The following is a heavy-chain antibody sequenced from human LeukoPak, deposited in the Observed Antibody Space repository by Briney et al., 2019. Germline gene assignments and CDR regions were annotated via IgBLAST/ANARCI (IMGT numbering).Heavy chain of an antibody. Sequence: PGGSLRLSCAASGFTFSSYSMNWVRQAPGKGLEWVSSISSSSSYIYYADSVKGRFTISRDNAKNSLYLQMNSLRAEDTAVYYCAREHLVDTFIFARWGQGTLVTVSS. D-gene: IGHD3-3*02. CDR3: AREHLVDTFIFAR. V-gene: IGHV3-21*01. CDR1: GFTFSSYS. J-gene: IGHJ4*02. CDR2: ISSSSSYI.